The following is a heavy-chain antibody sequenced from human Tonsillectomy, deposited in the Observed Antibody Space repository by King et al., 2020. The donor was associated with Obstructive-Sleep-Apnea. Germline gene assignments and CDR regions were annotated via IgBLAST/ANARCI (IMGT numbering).Heavy chain of an antibody. J-gene: IGHJ4*02. CDR2: MYTNGNT. D-gene: IGHD6-13*01. CDR3: ARQAVAGTLSYFDY. Sequence: VQLQESGPGLVKPSETLSLTCTVSGDSISNYYWGWIRQPAGKGLEWIVRMYTNGNTNSNPSLKSRVALSVDTAKNQFTLRLSSVTAADEAVYYCARQAVAGTLSYFDYWGQGTLVTVSS. CDR1: GDSISNYY. V-gene: IGHV4-4*07.